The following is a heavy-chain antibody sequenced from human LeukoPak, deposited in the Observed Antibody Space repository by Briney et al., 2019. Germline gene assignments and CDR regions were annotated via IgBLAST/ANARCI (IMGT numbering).Heavy chain of an antibody. D-gene: IGHD3-22*01. CDR3: AKESLRYYYDSSGYYS. V-gene: IGHV3-30*18. Sequence: GRSLRLSCAASGFTFSSYGMHWVRQAPGKGLEWVAVISYDGSNKYYADSVKGRFTISRDNSKNTLYLQMNSLRAEDTAVYYCAKESLRYYYDSSGYYSWGQGTLVTVSS. CDR2: ISYDGSNK. CDR1: GFTFSSYG. J-gene: IGHJ4*02.